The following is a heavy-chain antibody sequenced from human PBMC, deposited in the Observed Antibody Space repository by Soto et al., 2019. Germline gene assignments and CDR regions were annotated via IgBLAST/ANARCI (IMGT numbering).Heavy chain of an antibody. CDR2: INWNSAVI. Sequence: EVQLVESGGGLVQPGRSLRLSYVVSGFTFDDYAMHWVRQAPGGGLGWVSGINWNSAVIGYADSVKGRFTISRDNAKNALYLQMTSLRSEGTALYDGARVPSVTASGRADHWGQGTLVTVSS. CDR1: GFTFDDYA. J-gene: IGHJ4*02. V-gene: IGHV3-9*01. D-gene: IGHD5-12*01. CDR3: ARVPSVTASGRADH.